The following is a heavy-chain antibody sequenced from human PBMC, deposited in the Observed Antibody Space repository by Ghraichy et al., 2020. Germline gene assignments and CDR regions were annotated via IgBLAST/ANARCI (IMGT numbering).Heavy chain of an antibody. CDR2: MSAGNGET. CDR3: VRGQCRTGTCYGGRAFDL. Sequence: SVKVSCKGSGYSFGSYGMHWVRQAPGQRPEWMGWMSAGNGETKYSKTLQGRVTMTRDTLVSTAYMELSGLTSEDTAVFYCVRGQCRTGTCYGGRAFDLWGQGTLVTVSS. CDR1: GYSFGSYG. J-gene: IGHJ3*01. V-gene: IGHV1-3*01. D-gene: IGHD6-13*01.